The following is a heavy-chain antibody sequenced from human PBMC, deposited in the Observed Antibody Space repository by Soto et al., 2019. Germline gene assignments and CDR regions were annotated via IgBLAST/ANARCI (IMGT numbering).Heavy chain of an antibody. Sequence: ASVKVSCKASGYIFTGNYMYWVRQAPGQGLEYMGWINPNNGATNYAQNFQGRVTMTWDTSISTAYMEVRRLRSDDTAVYYCAPHYPDSSGYFDHWGQGTLVTVS. CDR2: INPNNGAT. V-gene: IGHV1-2*02. CDR3: APHYPDSSGYFDH. J-gene: IGHJ4*02. CDR1: GYIFTGNY. D-gene: IGHD3-22*01.